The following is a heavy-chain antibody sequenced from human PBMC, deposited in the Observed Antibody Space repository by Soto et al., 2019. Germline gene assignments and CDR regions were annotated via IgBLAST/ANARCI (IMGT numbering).Heavy chain of an antibody. Sequence: QVQLQESGPGLVKPSETLSLTCTVSGGSISSYYWSWIRQPPGKGLEWIGYIYYSGSTNYNPSLKSRVTIAVDTSKNQFSLKLSSVTAADTAVYYCEETGFCTNGVCYPFHYWGQGTLVTVSS. D-gene: IGHD2-8*01. CDR2: IYYSGST. CDR1: GGSISSYY. V-gene: IGHV4-59*01. J-gene: IGHJ4*02. CDR3: EETGFCTNGVCYPFHY.